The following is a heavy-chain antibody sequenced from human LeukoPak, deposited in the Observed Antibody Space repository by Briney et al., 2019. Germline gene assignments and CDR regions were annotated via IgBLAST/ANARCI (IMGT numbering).Heavy chain of an antibody. CDR3: ARVDIVIVPSANFDY. D-gene: IGHD2-2*01. J-gene: IGHJ4*02. CDR1: GGSISSSGYY. CDR2: INYSGTT. Sequence: SETLSLTCIVSGGSISSSGYYWGWIPHPPGKGLEWIGSINYSGTTYYNPSLRSRVTISVDTSKNQFSLKLSSVTAADTAVYYCARVDIVIVPSANFDYWGQGTLVTVSS. V-gene: IGHV4-39*01.